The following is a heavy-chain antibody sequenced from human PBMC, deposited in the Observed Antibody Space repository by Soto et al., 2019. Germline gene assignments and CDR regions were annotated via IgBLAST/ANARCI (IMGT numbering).Heavy chain of an antibody. CDR2: ISSSSSTI. V-gene: IGHV3-48*01. CDR1: GFTFSSYS. D-gene: IGHD3-10*01. Sequence: GGSLRLSCAASGFTFSSYSMNWVRQAPGKGLEWVSYISSSSSTIYYADSVKGRFTISRDNAKNSLYLQMNSLRAEDTAVYYCARDQWFGDVYLGDFDYWGQGTLVTVSS. CDR3: ARDQWFGDVYLGDFDY. J-gene: IGHJ4*02.